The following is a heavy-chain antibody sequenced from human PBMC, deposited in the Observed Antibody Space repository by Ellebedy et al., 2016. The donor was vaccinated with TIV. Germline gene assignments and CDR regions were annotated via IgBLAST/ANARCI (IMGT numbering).Heavy chain of an antibody. CDR3: ARLSRWSIPF. J-gene: IGHJ4*02. D-gene: IGHD4-23*01. V-gene: IGHV3-53*01. CDR2: ISSGDVT. Sequence: GESLKISCAASGFTVSNDYMSWVRQAPGKGLEWVSVISSGDVTYYADSVKGRFTISRDNSKNTLYFQMNSLRAEDTAVYYCARLSRWSIPFWGQGTLVTVSS. CDR1: GFTVSNDY.